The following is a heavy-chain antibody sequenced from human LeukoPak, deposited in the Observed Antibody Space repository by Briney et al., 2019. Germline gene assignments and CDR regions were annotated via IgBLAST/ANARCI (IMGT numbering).Heavy chain of an antibody. CDR1: GLIFSSYG. J-gene: IGHJ6*03. D-gene: IGHD3-16*01. Sequence: GGSLRLSCAASGLIFSSYGMHWVRQAPGGGLEWVAYIRHDESKTFYADSVKGRFTISRDNSKNTPYLQMHSLRAEDTALYYCAKPVIPSAYQGTYYMDVWGKGTTVTVSS. CDR3: AKPVIPSAYQGTYYMDV. CDR2: IRHDESKT. V-gene: IGHV3-30*02.